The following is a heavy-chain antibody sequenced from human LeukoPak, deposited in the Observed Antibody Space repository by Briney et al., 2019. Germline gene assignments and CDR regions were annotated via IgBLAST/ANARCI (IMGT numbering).Heavy chain of an antibody. CDR3: ARGIPIPATHPIDY. CDR1: GFTFTSYG. J-gene: IGHJ4*02. D-gene: IGHD2-21*01. CDR2: IWYDGSHI. Sequence: GGSLRLSCAASGFTFTSYGMHWVRQAPGKGLEWVGMIWYDGSHIKYADSVEGRFSISRDTSKNTLYLQMNGLRADDTAVYYCARGIPIPATHPIDYWGQGSLDTVSS. V-gene: IGHV3-33*03.